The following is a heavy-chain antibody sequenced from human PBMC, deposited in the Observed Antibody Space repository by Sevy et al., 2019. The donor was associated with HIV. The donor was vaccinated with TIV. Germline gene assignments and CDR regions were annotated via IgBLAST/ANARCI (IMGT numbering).Heavy chain of an antibody. V-gene: IGHV4-59*01. CDR2: IYYSRST. J-gene: IGHJ6*02. D-gene: IGHD3-16*02. Sequence: SETLSLTCTVSGDSISYYYWSWIRQPPGKGLEWIGYIYYSRSTNYNPSLKSRVTISVDKSKNQFSLKLSSVTAADTAVYYCARALQNYYYGMDVWGQGTTVTVSS. CDR3: ARALQNYYYGMDV. CDR1: GDSISYYY.